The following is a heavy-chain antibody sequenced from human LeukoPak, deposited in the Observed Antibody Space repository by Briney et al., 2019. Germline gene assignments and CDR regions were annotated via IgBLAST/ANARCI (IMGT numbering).Heavy chain of an antibody. D-gene: IGHD5-12*01. V-gene: IGHV3-48*03. J-gene: IGHJ6*03. CDR1: GFTFSSYE. CDR3: ARDGDVDIVAKDPIPYYMDV. Sequence: HPGGSLRLSCAASGFTFSSYEMNWVRQAPGKGLEWVSYISSSGSTIYYADSVKGRFTISRDNAKNSLYLQMNSLRAEDTAVYYCARDGDVDIVAKDPIPYYMDVWGKGTTVTVSS. CDR2: ISSSGSTI.